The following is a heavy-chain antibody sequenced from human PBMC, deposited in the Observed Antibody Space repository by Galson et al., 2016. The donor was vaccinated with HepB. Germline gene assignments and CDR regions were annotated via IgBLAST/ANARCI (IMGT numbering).Heavy chain of an antibody. V-gene: IGHV3-21*01. D-gene: IGHD3-9*01. CDR1: GFTFTTYS. Sequence: SLRLSCAASGFTFTTYSMNWVRQAPGKGLEWVSYISSSSTYIYYADSVKGRFTISRDNSKNSLYLQMNSLRAEDTAVYYCASIHFDWSFHDYWGQGTLVTASS. J-gene: IGHJ4*02. CDR3: ASIHFDWSFHDY. CDR2: ISSSSTYI.